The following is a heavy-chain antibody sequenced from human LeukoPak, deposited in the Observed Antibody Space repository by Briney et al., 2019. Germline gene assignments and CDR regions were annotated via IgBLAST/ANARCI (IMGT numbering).Heavy chain of an antibody. J-gene: IGHJ4*02. CDR3: ARGDWSFDF. CDR1: GFTFSSYG. Sequence: PGGSLRLSCAASGFTFSSYGMHWVRQAPGKGLEWVSSISHSGSYIYYADSVKGRSTISRDNAKNSLYLQMNSLRAEDTAVYYCARGDWSFDFWGQGTLVTVSS. CDR2: ISHSGSYI. D-gene: IGHD3-9*01. V-gene: IGHV3-21*01.